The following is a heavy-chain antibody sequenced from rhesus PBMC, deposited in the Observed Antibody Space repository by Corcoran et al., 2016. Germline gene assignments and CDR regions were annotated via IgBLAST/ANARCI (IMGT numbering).Heavy chain of an antibody. V-gene: IGHV4-122*02. D-gene: IGHD5-12*01. CDR3: AREASWIIGLES. Sequence: QVQLQESGPGLVKPSETLSLTCAVSGGSISSGYYYWSWIRQPPGKGLEWIGYITYSGSNSYNPSLKSRVTSSRDKAKNQFSLKRSSGTAADTAVYYCAREASWIIGLESWGQGVVVTVSS. CDR1: GGSISSGYYY. CDR2: ITYSGSN. J-gene: IGHJ6*01.